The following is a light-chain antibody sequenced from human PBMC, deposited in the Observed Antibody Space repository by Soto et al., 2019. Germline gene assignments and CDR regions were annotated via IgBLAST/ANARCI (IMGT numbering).Light chain of an antibody. J-gene: IGKJ4*01. V-gene: IGKV1-12*01. CDR1: QDISKN. CDR3: QQTKGFPLT. CDR2: AAS. Sequence: DIQMTQSPSSLSASVGARVTITCRASQDISKNLAWYQQIPGKAPKLLIFAASTLQSGVPSRFSVSGSGTYFILTVGGLQPEDAATYYCQQTKGFPLTFGGGTKVDIK.